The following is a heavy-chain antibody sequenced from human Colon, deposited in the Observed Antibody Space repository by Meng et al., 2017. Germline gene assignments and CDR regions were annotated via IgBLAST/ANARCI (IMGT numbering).Heavy chain of an antibody. D-gene: IGHD3-16*01. CDR3: EQDGAIGFTDFDY. CDR2: ISKDGNKQ. V-gene: IGHV3-30*04. CDR1: GSPFSRYA. J-gene: IGHJ4*02. Sequence: VPLGGDGGSEGEPGGSLCLSCTTSGSPFSRYAAHWVRQSAGKGMEWLKVISKDGNKQHYSDSVMTRFTFSRDNSNNILYLEMNSLRAEDSDLYTCEQDGAIGFTDFDYWGQGTLVTVSS.